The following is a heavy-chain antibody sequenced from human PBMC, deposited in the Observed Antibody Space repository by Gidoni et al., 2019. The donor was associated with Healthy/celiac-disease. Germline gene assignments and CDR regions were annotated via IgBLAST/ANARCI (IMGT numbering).Heavy chain of an antibody. D-gene: IGHD2-2*01. Sequence: QVQLQESGPGLVKPSETLSLTCAVSGYSISSGYCWGWIRQPPGKGLEWIGSIYHSGSTYYNPSLKSRVTISVDTSKNQFSLKLSSVTAADTAVYYCARQYCSSTSCYGLRAFDIWGQGTMVTVSS. J-gene: IGHJ3*02. CDR1: GYSISSGYC. V-gene: IGHV4-38-2*01. CDR3: ARQYCSSTSCYGLRAFDI. CDR2: IYHSGST.